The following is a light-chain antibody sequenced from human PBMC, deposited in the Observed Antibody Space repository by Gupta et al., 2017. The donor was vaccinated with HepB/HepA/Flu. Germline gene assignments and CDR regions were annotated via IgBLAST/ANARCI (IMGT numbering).Light chain of an antibody. J-gene: IGKJ3*01. CDR3: QHYNGAPLT. CDR2: TAS. CDR1: QGISNF. Sequence: DIQLTQSPSSLSASVGDRATITCRASQGISNFLAWYQQKPGTSPKLLIYTASTLQSGVPSRFGGSGSGTHFTLTISSLQAEDVATYYCQHYNGAPLTFGPGTKVDIK. V-gene: IGKV1-27*01.